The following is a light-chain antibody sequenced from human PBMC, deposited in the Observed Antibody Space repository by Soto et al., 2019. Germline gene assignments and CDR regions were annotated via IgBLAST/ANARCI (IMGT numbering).Light chain of an antibody. CDR1: SSDIGAYDY. J-gene: IGLJ2*01. V-gene: IGLV2-14*01. CDR2: EVS. Sequence: QSALTQPASLSGSPGQSITISCTGTSSDIGAYDYVSWFQHHPGKAPKLIIFEVSNRPSGISDRFSGFKSANTAYLTISGVQPEDEADYHCSSYTTIKTVVFGGGTQLTVL. CDR3: SSYTTIKTVV.